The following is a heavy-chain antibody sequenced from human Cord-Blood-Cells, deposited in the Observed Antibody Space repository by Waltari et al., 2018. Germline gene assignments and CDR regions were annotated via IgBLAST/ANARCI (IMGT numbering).Heavy chain of an antibody. J-gene: IGHJ4*02. Sequence: QVQLQQWGAGLLKPSETLSLTCAVYGGSFSGYYWSWIRQPPGKGLEWIGEINHSGSTNYNPSLKSRVTRAVDTSKNQFSLKLSSVTAADTAVYYCARLGNTAMVTDYWGQGTLVTVSS. V-gene: IGHV4-34*01. CDR1: GGSFSGYY. D-gene: IGHD5-18*01. CDR2: INHSGST. CDR3: ARLGNTAMVTDY.